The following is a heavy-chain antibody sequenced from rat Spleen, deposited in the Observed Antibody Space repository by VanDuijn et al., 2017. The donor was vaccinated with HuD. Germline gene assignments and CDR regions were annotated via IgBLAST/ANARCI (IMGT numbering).Heavy chain of an antibody. D-gene: IGHD1-11*01. J-gene: IGHJ3*01. V-gene: IGHV2-1*01. CDR2: IWGDGST. CDR3: TRSYGGYTSNWFPY. CDR1: GFTFSNYD. Sequence: VRLVESGGGLVQPGRSLKLSCAASGFTFSNYDMAWVRQAPTKGLEWMGGIWGDGSTDYISALKSRLIISRDTSKSQIFLKMNSLQTDDTATYFCTRSYGGYTSNWFPYWGQGTLVTVSS.